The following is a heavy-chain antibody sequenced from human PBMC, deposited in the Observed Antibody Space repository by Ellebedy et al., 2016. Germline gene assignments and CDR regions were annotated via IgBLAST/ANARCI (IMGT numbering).Heavy chain of an antibody. Sequence: GGSLRLSXTASGFNFYTFFMSWVRQAPGKGLEWVSTISAGSDTTRLADSVRGRFTVSRDSSKNSVYLRMNNLRVEDTAVYYCRQGHYADLWGQGTLVTVSS. D-gene: IGHD4-17*01. J-gene: IGHJ4*02. CDR1: GFNFYTFF. CDR2: ISAGSDTT. CDR3: RQGHYADL. V-gene: IGHV3-23*01.